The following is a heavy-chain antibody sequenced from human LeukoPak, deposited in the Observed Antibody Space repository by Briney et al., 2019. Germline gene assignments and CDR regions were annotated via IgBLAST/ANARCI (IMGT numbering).Heavy chain of an antibody. Sequence: PGGSLRLSCAASEFTFSSYSMNWVRQAPGKGLEWVSSISSSSSYIYYADSVKGRFTISRDNAKNSLYLQMNSLRAEDTAVYYCARPRGKDLPHYYYGMDVWGQGTTVTVSS. CDR3: ARPRGKDLPHYYYGMDV. J-gene: IGHJ6*02. D-gene: IGHD3-16*01. V-gene: IGHV3-21*01. CDR2: ISSSSSYI. CDR1: EFTFSSYS.